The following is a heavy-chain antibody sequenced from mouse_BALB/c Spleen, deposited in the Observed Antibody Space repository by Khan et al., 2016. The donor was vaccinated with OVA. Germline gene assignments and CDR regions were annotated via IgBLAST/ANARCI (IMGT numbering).Heavy chain of an antibody. CDR3: ARQPYYHYNIMDY. CDR2: IWSDGST. Sequence: VQLQESGPGLVAPSQSLSITCTISGFSLTNYGVHWLRQPPGRGLVWLVVIWSDGSTTYTSALKSRLSISKDNSTSQVFLKMNSLQTDDTAMYYCARQPYYHYNIMDYWGQGTSVTVSS. J-gene: IGHJ4*01. D-gene: IGHD2-10*01. V-gene: IGHV2-6-1*01. CDR1: GFSLTNYG.